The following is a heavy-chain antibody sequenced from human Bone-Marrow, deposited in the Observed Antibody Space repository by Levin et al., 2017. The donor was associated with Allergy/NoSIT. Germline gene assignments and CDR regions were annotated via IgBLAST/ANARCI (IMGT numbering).Heavy chain of an antibody. V-gene: IGHV3-9*01. Sequence: GGSLRLSCGASGFTYDDYAMHWVRQAPGKGLEWVSGISWNSGSIDSADSVKGRFTISRDNAKNSLYLQMNSLTAEDTALYYCANLSGLDSRGPNYYFDYWGQGTLVTVSP. CDR2: ISWNSGSI. CDR3: ANLSGLDSRGPNYYFDY. J-gene: IGHJ4*02. D-gene: IGHD3-22*01. CDR1: GFTYDDYA.